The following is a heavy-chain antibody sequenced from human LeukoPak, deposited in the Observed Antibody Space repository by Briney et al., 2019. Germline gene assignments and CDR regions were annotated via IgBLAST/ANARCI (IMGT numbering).Heavy chain of an antibody. CDR1: GFTFSSYG. CDR2: IWYDGSNK. CDR3: ARGMGSWYRNWFDP. J-gene: IGHJ5*02. V-gene: IGHV3-33*01. Sequence: GVSLRLSCAASGFTFSSYGMHWVRQAPGKGLEWVAVIWYDGSNKYYADSVKGRFTISRDNSKNTLYLQMNSLRAEDTAVYYCARGMGSWYRNWFDPWGQGTLVTVSS. D-gene: IGHD6-13*01.